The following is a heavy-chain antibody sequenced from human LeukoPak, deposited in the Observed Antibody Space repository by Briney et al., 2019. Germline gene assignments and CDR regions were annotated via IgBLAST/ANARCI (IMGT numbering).Heavy chain of an antibody. J-gene: IGHJ4*02. CDR1: GFTFMRYA. D-gene: IGHD6-19*01. Sequence: GGSLRLSCAASGFTFMRYAMHWVRQAPGKGLEYVSAISSNGGSTHYPDPVKGRFTISRDNSKNTLYLQMTSLRAEDTAVYYCVKGGSSGWYADYWGQGTLVTVSS. CDR3: VKGGSSGWYADY. CDR2: ISSNGGST. V-gene: IGHV3-64D*06.